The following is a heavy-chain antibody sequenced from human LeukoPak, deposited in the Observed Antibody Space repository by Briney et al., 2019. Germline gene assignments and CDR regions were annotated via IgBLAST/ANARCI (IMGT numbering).Heavy chain of an antibody. CDR2: ISYDGSNK. J-gene: IGHJ3*02. CDR3: ARVRSHCSGGSCSRAFDI. Sequence: PGGSLRLSCAASGFTFSSYAMHWVRQAPGKGLEWVAVISYDGSNKYYADSVKGRFTISRDNSKNTLYLQMNSLRAEDTAVYYCARVRSHCSGGSCSRAFDIWGQGTMVTVSS. D-gene: IGHD2-15*01. V-gene: IGHV3-30*04. CDR1: GFTFSSYA.